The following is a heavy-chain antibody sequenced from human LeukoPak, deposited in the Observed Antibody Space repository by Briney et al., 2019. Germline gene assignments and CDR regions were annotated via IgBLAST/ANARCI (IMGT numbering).Heavy chain of an antibody. CDR2: IRSYTGDT. J-gene: IGHJ4*02. CDR1: GYTFTSYG. CDR3: ARGGSIYLDY. Sequence: ASVKVSCKATGYTFTSYGLTWVRQGPGQGLEWMGWIRSYTGDTFYAQKLQGRVTMTTDTSTSTAYLELRSLRSDDTAVYYCARGGSIYLDYWGQGTLVTVSS. D-gene: IGHD2/OR15-2a*01. V-gene: IGHV1-18*01.